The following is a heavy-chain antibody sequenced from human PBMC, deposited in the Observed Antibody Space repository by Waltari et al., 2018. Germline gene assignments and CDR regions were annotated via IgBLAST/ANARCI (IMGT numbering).Heavy chain of an antibody. CDR1: GFTFISYA. D-gene: IGHD6-13*01. Sequence: EVQLLESGGGLVQPGGSLRLSCAASGFTFISYAMTWVRQAPGKGVEWVSSSSGPVLTTFYADSVKGRFSVSRDNSKNTLYLQINGLRADDTAVYYCAKAGGIAAAEFQFDFWGRGTLVTVSS. V-gene: IGHV3-23*01. CDR2: SSGPVLTT. CDR3: AKAGGIAAAEFQFDF. J-gene: IGHJ4*02.